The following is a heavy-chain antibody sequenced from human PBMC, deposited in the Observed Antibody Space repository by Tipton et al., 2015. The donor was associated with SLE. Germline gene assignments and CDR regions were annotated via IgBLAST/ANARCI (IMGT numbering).Heavy chain of an antibody. Sequence: GLVKPSETLSLICTVSGASIRNKYWTWIRQAPGKGLEWIGYSNYNEGTKYNPSLRRRVSISLDTSKTLFALQLRSVTAADTAVYFCAADSGGSYYDRGGYYQLANRHFDSWGQGTLVTVSS. CDR2: SNYNEGT. CDR1: GASIRNKY. CDR3: AADSGGSYYDRGGYYQLANRHFDS. V-gene: IGHV4-59*01. D-gene: IGHD3-22*01. J-gene: IGHJ5*01.